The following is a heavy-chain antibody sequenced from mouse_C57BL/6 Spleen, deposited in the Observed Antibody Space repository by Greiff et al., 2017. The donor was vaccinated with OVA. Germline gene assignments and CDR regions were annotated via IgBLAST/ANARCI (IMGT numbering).Heavy chain of an antibody. CDR3: ARMGREFYYAMDY. CDR1: GFTFSDYG. V-gene: IGHV5-17*01. J-gene: IGHJ4*01. D-gene: IGHD4-1*01. Sequence: EVQLQESGGGLVKPGGSLKLSCAASGFTFSDYGMHWVRQAPEKGLEWVAYISSGSSTIYYADTVKGRFTISRDNAKNTLFLQMTSLRSEDTAMYYCARMGREFYYAMDYWGQGTSVTVSS. CDR2: ISSGSSTI.